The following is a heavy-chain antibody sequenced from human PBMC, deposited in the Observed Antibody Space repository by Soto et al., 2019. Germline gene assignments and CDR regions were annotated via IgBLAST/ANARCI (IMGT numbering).Heavy chain of an antibody. Sequence: QVQLQESGPRLVKPSETLSLTCTVIGDTVATGSNNWSRLRPSPGQGLEWIGYVINKGRTNYNLSLSSLVTISAETSHKQFLLEVTAVTAAYTAAYFCARSFGLISVYSNFWFDHWGQGTLVTVSA. J-gene: IGHJ5*02. D-gene: IGHD2-8*01. CDR1: GDTVATGSNN. CDR2: VINKGRT. CDR3: ARSFGLISVYSNFWFDH. V-gene: IGHV4-61*01.